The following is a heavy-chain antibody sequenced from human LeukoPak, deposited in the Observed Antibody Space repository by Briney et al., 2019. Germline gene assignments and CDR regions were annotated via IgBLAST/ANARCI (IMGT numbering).Heavy chain of an antibody. CDR1: GFTVSGNY. J-gene: IGHJ4*02. CDR2: IYSGGTT. D-gene: IGHD5-18*01. Sequence: AGGSLRLSCAVSGFTVSGNYMSWVRQAPGKGLEWVSLIYSGGTTYYADSVKGRFTISGDNSKNTLYLQMNSLRAEDTAVYYCARDPPAVTANTYGWGQGTLVTVSS. V-gene: IGHV3-53*01. CDR3: ARDPPAVTANTYG.